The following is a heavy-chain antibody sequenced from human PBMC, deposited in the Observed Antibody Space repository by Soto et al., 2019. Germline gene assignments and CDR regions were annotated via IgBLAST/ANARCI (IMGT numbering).Heavy chain of an antibody. CDR2: ISGSGVST. Sequence: EVQLLESGGGLVQPGGSLRLSCAASGFTFSSYAMSWFRQAPGKGLEWVSAISGSGVSTYYADSVKGRFTISRDNSENTLYLQMNSLRDEDTAVYYCAKVYVGAGLWGQGTLVTVSS. J-gene: IGHJ4*02. CDR3: AKVYVGAGL. V-gene: IGHV3-23*01. D-gene: IGHD1-26*01. CDR1: GFTFSSYA.